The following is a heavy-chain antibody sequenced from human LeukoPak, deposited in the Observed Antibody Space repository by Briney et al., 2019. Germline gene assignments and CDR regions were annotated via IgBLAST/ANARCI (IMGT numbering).Heavy chain of an antibody. D-gene: IGHD6-13*01. CDR3: ARGRPWYSSSWYYFDY. CDR1: GGSFSGYY. CDR2: VNHSGST. Sequence: SETLSLTCAVYGGSFSGYYWSWIRQPPGKGLEWIGEVNHSGSTNYNPSLKSRVTISVDTSKNQFSLKLSSVTAADTAVYYCARGRPWYSSSWYYFDYWGQGTLVTVSS. J-gene: IGHJ4*02. V-gene: IGHV4-34*01.